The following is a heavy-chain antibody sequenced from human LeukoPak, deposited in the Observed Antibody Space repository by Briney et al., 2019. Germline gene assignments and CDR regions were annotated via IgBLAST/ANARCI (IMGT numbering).Heavy chain of an antibody. D-gene: IGHD3-9*01. CDR1: GFTFSSYA. V-gene: IGHV3-23*01. Sequence: GGSLRLSCAASGFTFSSYAMSWVRQAPGKGLEWVSAISGSGGSTYYADSVKGRFTISRDNSKNTLYLQMSSLRAEDTAVYYCAKGSYDILTGYLNLYYYYGMDVWGQGTTVTVSS. CDR2: ISGSGGST. CDR3: AKGSYDILTGYLNLYYYYGMDV. J-gene: IGHJ6*02.